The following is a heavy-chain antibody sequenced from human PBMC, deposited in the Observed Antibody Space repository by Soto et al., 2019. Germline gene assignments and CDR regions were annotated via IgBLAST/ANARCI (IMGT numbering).Heavy chain of an antibody. V-gene: IGHV1-18*01. D-gene: IGHD3-10*01. CDR2: INVYNGNT. J-gene: IGHJ4*02. CDR1: GYTFTSYG. Sequence: QVQLVQSGAEVKKPGASVKVSCKASGYTFTSYGISWVRQAPGQGLEWMGWINVYNGNTNNAQKLQVRVTMTTDTSTSTAYLDLRSLRSDDTAVYFCARDTSRGEYDYWGQGTLVTVSS. CDR3: ARDTSRGEYDY.